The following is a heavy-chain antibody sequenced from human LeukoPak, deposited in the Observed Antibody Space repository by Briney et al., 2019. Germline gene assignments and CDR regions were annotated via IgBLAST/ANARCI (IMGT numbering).Heavy chain of an antibody. CDR3: AKKVYDFWSGYDY. CDR1: GFTFSSYA. J-gene: IGHJ4*02. CDR2: ISGSGANT. D-gene: IGHD3-3*01. V-gene: IGHV3-23*01. Sequence: GGSLRLSCAASGFTFSSYAMSWVRQAPGEGLEWVSGISGSGANTYYADSVKGRFTISRDNSKNTLYLQMNSLRAEDTAVYYCAKKVYDFWSGYDYWGQGTLVTVSS.